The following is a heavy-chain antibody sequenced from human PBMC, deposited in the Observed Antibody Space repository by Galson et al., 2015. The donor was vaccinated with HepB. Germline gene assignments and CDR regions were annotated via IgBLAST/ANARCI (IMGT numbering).Heavy chain of an antibody. CDR3: AKDMRPVDPTIPAAGTDYYYYDMDV. V-gene: IGHV3-9*01. D-gene: IGHD6-13*01. Sequence: SLRLSCAASGFTFDDYAMHWVRQAPGKGLEWVSGISWNSGIIGYADSVKGRFTISRDNAKKSLYLQMNSLRAEDTALYYCAKDMRPVDPTIPAAGTDYYYYDMDVWGKGTTVTVSS. CDR2: ISWNSGII. CDR1: GFTFDDYA. J-gene: IGHJ6*03.